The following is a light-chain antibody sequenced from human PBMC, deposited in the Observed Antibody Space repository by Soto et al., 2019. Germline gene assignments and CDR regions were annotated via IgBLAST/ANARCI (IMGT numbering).Light chain of an antibody. CDR3: QQSYSTSIT. CDR2: AAS. V-gene: IGKV1-39*01. J-gene: IGKJ5*01. Sequence: IQMTQSPSSLSASVVDRVTITCLASQSISSYLNWYQQKPGKAPKLLIYAASSLQSGVPSRFSGSGSGTDFTLTISSLQPEDFATYYCQQSYSTSITFGQGTRLEIK. CDR1: QSISSY.